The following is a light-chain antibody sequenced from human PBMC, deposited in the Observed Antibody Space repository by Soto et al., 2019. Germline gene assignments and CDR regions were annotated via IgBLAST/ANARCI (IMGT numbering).Light chain of an antibody. CDR3: HQYDSLPFT. CDR1: QTISSTY. Sequence: VLTQSPGTLSLSPGERATISCRASQTISSTYVAWYQHKPGQAPRLLIYGASSRATGIPHRFSGRGSGTDFTLTISRLEPEDCGVYYCHQYDSLPFTFGPGTKVDIK. CDR2: GAS. J-gene: IGKJ3*01. V-gene: IGKV3-20*01.